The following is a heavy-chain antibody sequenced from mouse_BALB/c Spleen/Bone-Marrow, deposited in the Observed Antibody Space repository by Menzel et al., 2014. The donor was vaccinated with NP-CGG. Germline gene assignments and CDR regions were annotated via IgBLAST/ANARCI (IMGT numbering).Heavy chain of an antibody. D-gene: IGHD2-1*01. Sequence: QVQLQQSGAELMKPGASVKISCKATGYTFSSYWLEWVIQRPGHGLEWIGEILPGSGSFNYNEKFKGKATFTADTSSNIAYMRLSSLTSEDSAVYYCARWHYGNYYYAMDYWGRGTSVTVSS. V-gene: IGHV1-9*01. CDR3: ARWHYGNYYYAMDY. J-gene: IGHJ4*01. CDR2: ILPGSGSF. CDR1: GYTFSSYW.